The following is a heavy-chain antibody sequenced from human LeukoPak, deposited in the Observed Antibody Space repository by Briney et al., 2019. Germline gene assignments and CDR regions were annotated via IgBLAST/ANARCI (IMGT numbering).Heavy chain of an antibody. CDR3: ATRYASGYCSGGSCYYFDY. CDR2: INPNSGGT. Sequence: ASVKVSCKASGYTFTGYYMHWVRQAPGQGLEWMGWINPNSGGTNYAQKFQGRVTMTEDTSTDTAYMELSSLRSEDTAVYYCATRYASGYCSGGSCYYFDYWGQGTLVTVSS. J-gene: IGHJ4*02. V-gene: IGHV1-2*02. CDR1: GYTFTGYY. D-gene: IGHD2-15*01.